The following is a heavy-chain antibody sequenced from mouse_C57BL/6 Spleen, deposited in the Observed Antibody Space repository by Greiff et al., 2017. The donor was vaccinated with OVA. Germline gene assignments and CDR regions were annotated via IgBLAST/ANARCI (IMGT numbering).Heavy chain of an antibody. CDR2: IYPRSGNT. CDR1: GYTFTSYG. Sequence: QVQLKESGAELARPGASVKLSCKASGYTFTSYGISWVKQRTGQGLEWIGEIYPRSGNTYYNEKFKGKATLTADKSSSTAYMELRSLTSEDSAVYFCARGDSSGQYYFDYWGQGTTLTVSS. CDR3: ARGDSSGQYYFDY. J-gene: IGHJ2*01. D-gene: IGHD3-2*02. V-gene: IGHV1-81*01.